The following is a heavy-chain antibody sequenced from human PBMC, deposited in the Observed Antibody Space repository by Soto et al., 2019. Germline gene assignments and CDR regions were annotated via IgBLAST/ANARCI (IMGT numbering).Heavy chain of an antibody. D-gene: IGHD2-15*01. CDR2: IIPILGIA. CDR1: GGTFSSYT. Sequence: QVQLVQSGAEVKKPGSSVKVSCKASGGTFSSYTISWVRQAPGQGLEWMGRIIPILGIANYAQKFQGRVTITADKSTSTAYMELSSLRSEHTAVYYCARVDDCSGGSCYSSYWGQGTLVTVSS. J-gene: IGHJ4*02. V-gene: IGHV1-69*02. CDR3: ARVDDCSGGSCYSSY.